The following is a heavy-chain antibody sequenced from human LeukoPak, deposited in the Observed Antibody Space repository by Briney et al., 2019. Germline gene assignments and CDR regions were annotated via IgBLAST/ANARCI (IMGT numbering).Heavy chain of an antibody. V-gene: IGHV3-53*01. J-gene: IGHJ4*02. CDR3: AREKYYYGSGSVFDY. CDR2: IYSGGST. CDR1: GFTVSSNY. Sequence: PGGSLRLSCAASGFTVSSNYMSWVRQAPGKGLEWVSVIYSGGSTYYADSVKGRFTISRDNSKNTLYLQMNSLRAEDTAVYYCAREKYYYGSGSVFDYWGQGTLATVSS. D-gene: IGHD3-10*01.